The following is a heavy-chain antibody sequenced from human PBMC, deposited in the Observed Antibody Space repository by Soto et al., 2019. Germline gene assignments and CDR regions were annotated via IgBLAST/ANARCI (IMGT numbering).Heavy chain of an antibody. J-gene: IGHJ3*02. CDR2: IKSKTDGGTT. Sequence: GGSLRLSCAASGFTFSNAWMSWVRQAPGKGLEWVGRIKSKTDGGTTDYAAPVKGRFTISRDDSKNTLYLQMNSLKTEDPAVYYCTTGAGDDAFDIWGQGTMVTVSS. CDR1: GFTFSNAW. D-gene: IGHD7-27*01. V-gene: IGHV3-15*01. CDR3: TTGAGDDAFDI.